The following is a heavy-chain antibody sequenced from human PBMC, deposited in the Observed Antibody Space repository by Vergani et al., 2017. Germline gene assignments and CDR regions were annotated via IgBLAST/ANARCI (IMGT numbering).Heavy chain of an antibody. V-gene: IGHV3-30*02. CDR2: IVKDGINT. D-gene: IGHD2-21*02. CDR3: AKYLRDSTDGLPDS. J-gene: IGHJ4*02. Sequence: QVQLVESAGGVVQPGGSLRLSCAASGFTFSNFGMHWIRQAPGKGVEWLAYIVKDGINTRYRDAVKGRFTVSRDNSKDILYLQMDSLRSEDTALYYCAKYLRDSTDGLPDSWGPGTLVIVSS. CDR1: GFTFSNFG.